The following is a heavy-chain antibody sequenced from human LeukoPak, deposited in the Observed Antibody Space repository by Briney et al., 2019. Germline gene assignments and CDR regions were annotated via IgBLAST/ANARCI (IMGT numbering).Heavy chain of an antibody. CDR3: TRDEYGSGTPHFDY. V-gene: IGHV3-49*04. CDR2: VRRKGGTT. CDR1: GFTFRDYT. D-gene: IGHD3-10*01. Sequence: PGRSLRLSCTASGFTFRDYTMSWVRQAPGKGLEWLGFVRRKGGTTEYAASVKGRFTISRDDSKRIAYLQMNSLESEDTAVYYCTRDEYGSGTPHFDYWGQGTLVTVSS. J-gene: IGHJ4*02.